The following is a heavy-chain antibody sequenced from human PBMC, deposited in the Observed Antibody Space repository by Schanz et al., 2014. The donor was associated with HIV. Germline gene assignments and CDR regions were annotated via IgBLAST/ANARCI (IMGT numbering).Heavy chain of an antibody. D-gene: IGHD1-26*01. CDR1: GGTFSTYS. CDR2: IIPIFGTR. Sequence: QVQLVQSGAEVKKPGSSVKVSCKASGGTFSTYSISWVRQAPVQGLEWMGGIIPIFGTRNYAHKFQGRVTMTADESTSTAYMELXSLRSDDTAVYYCARDMPRDGSYFRAFDIWGQGTMVTVSS. J-gene: IGHJ3*02. CDR3: ARDMPRDGSYFRAFDI. V-gene: IGHV1-69*01.